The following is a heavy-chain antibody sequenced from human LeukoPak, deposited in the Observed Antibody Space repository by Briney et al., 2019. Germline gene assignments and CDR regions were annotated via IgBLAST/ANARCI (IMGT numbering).Heavy chain of an antibody. J-gene: IGHJ3*02. V-gene: IGHV3-64D*06. CDR3: VKGRYEILTGYYDAFDI. D-gene: IGHD3-9*01. CDR1: GFTFSSYA. CDR2: ISTDGHST. Sequence: GGSLRLSCSASGFTFSSYALQWVRQAPGKGLKYVSAISTDGHSTYYADSVKGRFTISRDNSKNTLYLQMSSLRAKDTAVYYCVKGRYEILTGYYDAFDIWGQGTMVTVSS.